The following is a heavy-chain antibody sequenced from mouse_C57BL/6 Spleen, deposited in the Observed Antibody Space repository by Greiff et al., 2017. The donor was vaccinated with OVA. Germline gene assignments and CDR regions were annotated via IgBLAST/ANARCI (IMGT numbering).Heavy chain of an antibody. CDR3: ARHYYGSIYAMDY. Sequence: QVQLQQSGPELVKPGASVKISCKASGYAFSSSWMNWVKQRPGKGLEWIGRIYPGDGDTNYNGKFKGKATLTADKSSSTAYMQLSSLTSEDSAVYFCARHYYGSIYAMDYWGQGTSVTVSS. D-gene: IGHD1-1*01. CDR1: GYAFSSSW. J-gene: IGHJ4*01. V-gene: IGHV1-82*01. CDR2: IYPGDGDT.